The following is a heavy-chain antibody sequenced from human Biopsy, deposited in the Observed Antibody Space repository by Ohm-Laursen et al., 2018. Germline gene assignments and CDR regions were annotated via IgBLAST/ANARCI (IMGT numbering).Heavy chain of an antibody. D-gene: IGHD1-26*01. CDR2: IYTSGSP. CDR1: GGSISNYY. CDR3: ARGTGRYYVYGAFDI. J-gene: IGHJ3*02. V-gene: IGHV4-4*07. Sequence: TLSLTCTVSGGSISNYYWSWIRQPAGQGLEWIGRIYTSGSPNYNLSLESRVTMSVDTSKNQFSLNLRSVTAADTAVYYCARGTGRYYVYGAFDIWGQGTVVTVSS.